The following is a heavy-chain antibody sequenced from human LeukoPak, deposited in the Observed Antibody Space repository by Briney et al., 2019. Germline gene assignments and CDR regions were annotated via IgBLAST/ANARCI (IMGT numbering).Heavy chain of an antibody. CDR2: ISSSSSYI. CDR1: GFTFNGYT. Sequence: GVSLRLSCAASGFTFNGYTMNWVRQAPGKGLEWVSSISSSSSYIYQADSLKGRFTISRDNAKNSLYLQMNSLRAEDTAVYYCATSSGYGFLFEYWGQGTLVTVSS. J-gene: IGHJ4*02. CDR3: ATSSGYGFLFEY. V-gene: IGHV3-21*01. D-gene: IGHD3-22*01.